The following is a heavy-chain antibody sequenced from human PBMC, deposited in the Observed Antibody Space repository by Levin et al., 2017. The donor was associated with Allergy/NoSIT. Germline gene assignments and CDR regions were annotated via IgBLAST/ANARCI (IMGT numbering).Heavy chain of an antibody. J-gene: IGHJ4*02. CDR2: IYYSGST. V-gene: IGHV4-59*01. D-gene: IGHD5-12*01. CDR1: GGSISSYY. Sequence: SETLSLTCTVSGGSISSYYWSWIRQPPGKGLEWIGYIYYSGSTNYNPSLKSRVTISVDTSKNQFSLKLSSVTAADTAVYYCASHSGYTAIFDYWGQGTLVTVSS. CDR3: ASHSGYTAIFDY.